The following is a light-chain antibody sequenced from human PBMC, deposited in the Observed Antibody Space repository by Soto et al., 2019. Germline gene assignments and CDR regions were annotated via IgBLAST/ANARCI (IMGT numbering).Light chain of an antibody. CDR1: RPISTY. CDR2: AAS. CDR3: QQHYSSPLA. J-gene: IGKJ1*01. Sequence: AIRMTQSPSSISAFTGDRVTITCRTSRPISTYLAWYQQKPGKTPTLLMYAASTLQSGVPSRFSGSGSGTVFTLTITCLQSEDFATYYCQQHYSSPLAFGQGTNMEIK. V-gene: IGKV1-8*01.